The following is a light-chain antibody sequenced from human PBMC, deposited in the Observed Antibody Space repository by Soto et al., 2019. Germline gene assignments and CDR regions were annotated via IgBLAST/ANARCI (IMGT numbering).Light chain of an antibody. CDR1: SSNIGAGYD. Sequence: QSVLTQPPSVSGAPGQRVTISCTGSSSNIGAGYDVHWYQQLPGTAPKLLIYGNNNRPSGVPDRFSGSKSGTSASLAITGLQAEDEADYYCQSYDSSLSGSLFGGGT. V-gene: IGLV1-40*01. CDR3: QSYDSSLSGSL. CDR2: GNN. J-gene: IGLJ2*01.